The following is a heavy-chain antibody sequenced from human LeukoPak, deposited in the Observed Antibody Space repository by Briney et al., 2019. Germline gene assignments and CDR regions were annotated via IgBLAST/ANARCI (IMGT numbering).Heavy chain of an antibody. Sequence: SETLSLTCAVYGRSFSGYYWSWIRQPPGKGLEWIGEINHSGSTNYNPSLKSRVTISVDTSKNQFSLKLSSVTAADTAVYYCARPYYDFRSGSGAFDIWGQGTMVTVSS. D-gene: IGHD3-3*01. J-gene: IGHJ3*02. CDR2: INHSGST. CDR3: ARPYYDFRSGSGAFDI. CDR1: GRSFSGYY. V-gene: IGHV4-34*01.